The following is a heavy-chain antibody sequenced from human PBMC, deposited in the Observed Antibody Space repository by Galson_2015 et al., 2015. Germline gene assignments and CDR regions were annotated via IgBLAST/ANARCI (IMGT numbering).Heavy chain of an antibody. Sequence: SLRLSCAASGFTFSSYGMHWVRQAPGKGLEWVAVISYDGSNKYYADSVKGRFTISRDNSKNTLYLQMNSLRAEDTAVYYCAKRGSGYDSNDRFDYWGQGTLVTVSS. CDR3: AKRGSGYDSNDRFDY. V-gene: IGHV3-30*18. J-gene: IGHJ4*02. D-gene: IGHD5-12*01. CDR2: ISYDGSNK. CDR1: GFTFSSYG.